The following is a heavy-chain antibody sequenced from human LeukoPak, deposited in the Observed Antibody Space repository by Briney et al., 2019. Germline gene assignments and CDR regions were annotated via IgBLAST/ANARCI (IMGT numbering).Heavy chain of an antibody. J-gene: IGHJ4*02. CDR1: GFPFSSYV. CDR3: ARSYGDATFDY. CDR2: IRSDGSDK. Sequence: GRSLRLSCAASGFPFSSYVMHWVRQAPGKGLEWVAIIRSDGSDKYYADSVKGRFTISRDNSKNTLYLQLNSPRAEDTAVYYCARSYGDATFDYWGQGTLVTVSS. V-gene: IGHV3-33*01. D-gene: IGHD4-17*01.